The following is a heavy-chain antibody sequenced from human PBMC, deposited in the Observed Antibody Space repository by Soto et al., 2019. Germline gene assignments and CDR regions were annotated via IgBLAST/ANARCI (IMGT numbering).Heavy chain of an antibody. J-gene: IGHJ4*02. CDR2: IKSDGSSS. CDR1: EVTFIAYG. CDR3: ARYQRSDRALPFFDS. Sequence: GGSKRHCYRASEVTFIAYGMHWVRKAPGKGLVWVARIKSDGSSSDYADSVRGRFTISRDNAKNTLYLQMNSLRTEDTAVYYCARYQRSDRALPFFDSWGQGTLVPGFS. V-gene: IGHV3-74*01. D-gene: IGHD3-9*01.